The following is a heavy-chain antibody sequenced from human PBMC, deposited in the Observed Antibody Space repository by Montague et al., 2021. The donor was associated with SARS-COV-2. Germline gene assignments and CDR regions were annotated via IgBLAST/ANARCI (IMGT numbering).Heavy chain of an antibody. CDR3: VRGWGSWFH. J-gene: IGHJ4*02. D-gene: IGHD3-16*01. CDR2: ISHGGGT. Sequence: SETLSLTCDVYGGSFSSYWSWIRRPPGRGLEWVGQISHGGGTNYNPSLKSRVTISVDTSKNQVSLKLSSVTAADTAVYYCVRGWGSWFHWGQGTLVTVSS. V-gene: IGHV4-34*01. CDR1: GGSFSSY.